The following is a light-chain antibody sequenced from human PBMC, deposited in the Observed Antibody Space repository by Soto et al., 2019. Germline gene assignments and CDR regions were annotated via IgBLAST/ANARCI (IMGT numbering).Light chain of an antibody. CDR1: QPIGTS. CDR2: EAS. J-gene: IGKJ1*01. Sequence: DIQMTQSPSSLSAFVGDSFTVTCRASQPIGTSLHWYQQKAGKAPKLLIYEASRLESGVPSRISGSGSGTEFTLTISNLQPDDFATYYCQQYNSLWTFGQGTKVDI. CDR3: QQYNSLWT. V-gene: IGKV1-5*03.